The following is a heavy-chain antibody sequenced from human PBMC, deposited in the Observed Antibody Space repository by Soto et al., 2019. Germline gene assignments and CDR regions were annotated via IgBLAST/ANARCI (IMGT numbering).Heavy chain of an antibody. D-gene: IGHD1-26*01. CDR2: ISHDGSQK. Sequence: GGSLRLSCAVSGFTYSTYGMHWVRQAPGKGLEWVAVISHDGSQKYYADSVKGRFTISRDTSKNALFLQMNSLRAEDTAVYYCAKGNSGSPYGVFDYWGQGTQVTVSS. J-gene: IGHJ4*02. V-gene: IGHV3-30*18. CDR3: AKGNSGSPYGVFDY. CDR1: GFTYSTYG.